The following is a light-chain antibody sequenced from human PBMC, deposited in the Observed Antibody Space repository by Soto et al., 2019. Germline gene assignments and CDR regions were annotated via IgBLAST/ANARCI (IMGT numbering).Light chain of an antibody. CDR1: QNIDSW. J-gene: IGKJ3*01. CDR2: AAS. Sequence: DIQMTQSPSTLSASVGDRVTITCRASQNIDSWLAWFQQKPGKAPKLLIYAASTLQSGVPSRFSGSGSGTDFTLTIDSLQPEDFATYYCQQSYNSPFNFGPGTKVDIK. CDR3: QQSYNSPFN. V-gene: IGKV1-39*01.